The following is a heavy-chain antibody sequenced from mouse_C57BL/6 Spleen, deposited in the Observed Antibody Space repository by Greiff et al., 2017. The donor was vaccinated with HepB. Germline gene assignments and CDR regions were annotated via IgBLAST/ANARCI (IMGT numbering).Heavy chain of an antibody. Sequence: EVQRVESGGGLVKPGGSLKLSCAASGFTFSSYAMSWVRQTPEKRLEWVATISDGGSYTYYPDNVKGRFTISRDNAKNNLYLQMSHLKSEDTAMYYCARAYYDSLFDYWGQGTTLTVSS. CDR3: ARAYYDSLFDY. V-gene: IGHV5-4*01. CDR1: GFTFSSYA. J-gene: IGHJ2*01. CDR2: ISDGGSYT. D-gene: IGHD2-4*01.